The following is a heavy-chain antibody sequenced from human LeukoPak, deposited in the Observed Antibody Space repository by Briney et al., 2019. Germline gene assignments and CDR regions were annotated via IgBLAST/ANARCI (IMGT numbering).Heavy chain of an antibody. D-gene: IGHD2-2*01. CDR3: ARDACSTTICQAGGNWFDP. CDR2: INPSGGST. J-gene: IGHJ5*02. CDR1: GYTFTSYY. Sequence: ASVKVSCKASGYTFTSYYMHWVRQAPGQGLEWMGIINPSGGSTSYAQKFQGRVTMTRDTSTSAVYMELSSLRSEDTAVYFCARDACSTTICQAGGNWFDPWGQGTLAIVS. V-gene: IGHV1-46*01.